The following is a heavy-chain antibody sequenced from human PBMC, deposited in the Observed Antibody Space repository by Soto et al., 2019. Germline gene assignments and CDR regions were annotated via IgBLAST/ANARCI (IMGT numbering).Heavy chain of an antibody. J-gene: IGHJ6*02. CDR1: GFTFSSYA. CDR2: ISGSGGST. V-gene: IGHV3-23*01. Sequence: GGSLRLSCAASGFTFSSYAMSWVRQAPGKGLEWVSAISGSGGSTYYADSVKGRFTISRDNSKNTLYLQMNSLRAEDTAVYYCAKERIPMIVASGGMDVWGQGTTVTVSS. CDR3: AKERIPMIVASGGMDV. D-gene: IGHD3-22*01.